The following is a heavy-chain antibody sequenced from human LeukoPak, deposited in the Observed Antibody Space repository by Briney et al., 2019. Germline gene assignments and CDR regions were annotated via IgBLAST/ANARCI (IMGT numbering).Heavy chain of an antibody. V-gene: IGHV4-34*01. J-gene: IGHJ3*02. D-gene: IGHD6-19*01. CDR2: INHSGST. CDR1: GGSFSGYY. Sequence: SETLSLACAVYGGSFSGYYWSWIRQPPGKGLEWIGEINHSGSTNYNPSLKSRVTISVDTSKNQFSLKLNSVTPEDTAVYYCARESYSSGWYPGGAFDIWGQGTMVTVSS. CDR3: ARESYSSGWYPGGAFDI.